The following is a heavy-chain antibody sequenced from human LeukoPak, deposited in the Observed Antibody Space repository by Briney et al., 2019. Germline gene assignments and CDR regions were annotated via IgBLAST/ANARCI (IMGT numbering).Heavy chain of an antibody. CDR2: IYTSGST. J-gene: IGHJ3*02. Sequence: PSETLSLTCTVSGVSISSYYRSWIRQPPGKGLEWIGYIYTSGSTNYNPSLKSRVTISVDTSKNQFSLKLSSVTAADTAVYYCAISSAAFDIWGQGTMVTVSS. CDR1: GVSISSYY. CDR3: AISSAAFDI. V-gene: IGHV4-4*09. D-gene: IGHD3-3*01.